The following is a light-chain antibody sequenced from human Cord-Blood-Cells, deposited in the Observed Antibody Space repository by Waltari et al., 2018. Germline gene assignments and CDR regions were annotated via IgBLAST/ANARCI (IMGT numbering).Light chain of an antibody. CDR3: QQYGSSLYS. CDR2: GAS. V-gene: IGKV3-20*01. J-gene: IGKJ2*03. CDR1: QSVSSSN. Sequence: EIVLQQSPGTLSLSPGESATLSCSASQSVSSSNLARYQQKPGQAPRLLIYGASSRATGIPDRFSGSGSGTDVTLTISRLEPEDFAVYYCQQYGSSLYSFGQGTKLEIK.